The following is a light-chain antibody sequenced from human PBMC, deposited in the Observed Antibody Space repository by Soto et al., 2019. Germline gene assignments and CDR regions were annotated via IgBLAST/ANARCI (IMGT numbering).Light chain of an antibody. J-gene: IGLJ1*01. CDR1: SSNIGSNT. Sequence: QSVLTQPPSASGTPGQRVTISCSGSSSNIGSNTVNWYQQLPGTAPKLLIYTDRFSGSKSGTSASLAISGLQSEDEADYYCAAWDDSLNYVFGTGTKLTVL. CDR3: AAWDDSLNYV. V-gene: IGLV1-44*01.